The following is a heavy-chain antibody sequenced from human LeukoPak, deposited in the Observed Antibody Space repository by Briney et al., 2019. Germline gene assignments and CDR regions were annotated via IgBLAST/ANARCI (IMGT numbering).Heavy chain of an antibody. Sequence: GGSLRLSCVASGFIFSSYTLNWVHQAPGKGLEWVSYISSSSSTIYYADSVKGRFTISRDNAKNSLYLQMNSLRAEDTAVYYCARGRTVATVYSFGYWGQGTLVTVSS. CDR3: ARGRTVATVYSFGY. D-gene: IGHD5-12*01. CDR2: ISSSSSTI. V-gene: IGHV3-48*01. J-gene: IGHJ4*02. CDR1: GFIFSSYT.